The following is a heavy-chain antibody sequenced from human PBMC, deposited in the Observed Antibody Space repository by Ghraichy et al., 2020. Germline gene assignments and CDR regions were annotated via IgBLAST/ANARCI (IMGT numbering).Heavy chain of an antibody. D-gene: IGHD3-10*01. CDR3: AHSSATMVQGVLPYYFDY. V-gene: IGHV2-5*02. J-gene: IGHJ4*02. CDR1: GFSLSTSGVG. Sequence: SGPTLVKPTQTFTLTCTFSGFSLSTSGVGVGWIRQPPGKALEWLALIYWDDDKRYSPSLKSRLTITKDTSKNQVVLAMTNMDPVDTATYYCAHSSATMVQGVLPYYFDYWGQGTLVTVSS. CDR2: IYWDDDK.